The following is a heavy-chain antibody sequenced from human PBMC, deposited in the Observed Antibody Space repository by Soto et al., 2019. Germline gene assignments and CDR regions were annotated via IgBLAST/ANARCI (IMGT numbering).Heavy chain of an antibody. CDR1: GFTLSDFH. V-gene: IGHV3-11*06. Sequence: QVQLVESGGGLVKPGGSLRLSCGASGFTLSDFHMSWIRQAPGKGLEWVSYISGGSGYTKYADPVKGRFTISRDSAKNSLYLQMKSLRAEDTAVYYCAREYGRLDYWGQGTLVTVSS. CDR3: AREYGRLDY. CDR2: ISGGSGYT. D-gene: IGHD4-17*01. J-gene: IGHJ4*02.